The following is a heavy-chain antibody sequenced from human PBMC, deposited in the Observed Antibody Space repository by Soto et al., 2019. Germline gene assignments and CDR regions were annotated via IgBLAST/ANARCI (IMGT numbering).Heavy chain of an antibody. V-gene: IGHV5-10-1*01. CDR3: ARHSNRRYSSSTHYYYGMDV. CDR2: IDPSDSYT. CDR1: GYSFTSYW. D-gene: IGHD6-6*01. Sequence: PGESLKISCKGSGYSFTSYWISWVRQMPGKGLEWMGRIDPSDSYTNYSPSFQGHVTISADKSISTAYLQWSSLKASDTATYYCARHSNRRYSSSTHYYYGMDVWGQGTTVTVSS. J-gene: IGHJ6*02.